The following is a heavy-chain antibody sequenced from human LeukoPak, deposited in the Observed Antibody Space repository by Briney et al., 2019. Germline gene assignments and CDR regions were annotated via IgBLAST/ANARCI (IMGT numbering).Heavy chain of an antibody. J-gene: IGHJ5*02. D-gene: IGHD4-11*01. CDR3: ARHGYSDYGVNWFDP. Sequence: SETLSLTCTVSGGSISSSSYYWGWIRQPPGKGLEWIGSIYYSGSTYYNPSLKSRVTISVDTSKNQFSLKLSSVTAADTAVYYCARHGYSDYGVNWFDPWGQGTLVTVSS. CDR2: IYYSGST. V-gene: IGHV4-39*01. CDR1: GGSISSSSYY.